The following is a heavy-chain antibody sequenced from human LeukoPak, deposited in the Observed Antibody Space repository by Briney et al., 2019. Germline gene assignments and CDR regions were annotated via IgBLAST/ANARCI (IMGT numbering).Heavy chain of an antibody. V-gene: IGHV3-23*01. CDR2: ISGSGGST. CDR1: GFTFSSYA. D-gene: IGHD5-12*01. J-gene: IGHJ4*02. CDR3: AKGAGGYSGYGTLDY. Sequence: GGSLRLSCAASGFTFSSYAMSWVRQAPGKGLEWVSAISGSGGSTYYADSVKGRFTISRDNSKNTLYLQMNSLRAEDTAVYYCAKGAGGYSGYGTLDYWDQGTLVTVSS.